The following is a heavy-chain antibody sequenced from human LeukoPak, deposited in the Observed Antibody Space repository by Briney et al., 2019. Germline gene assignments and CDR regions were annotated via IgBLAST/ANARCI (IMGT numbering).Heavy chain of an antibody. D-gene: IGHD5-24*01. Sequence: ASVKVSCKASGYTFTSYGISWVRQAPGQGLEWMGWISAYNAHTNYAQNLQARVTMTTDTSASTAYMELRILRSDDTAVYYCARDNSVRDEAWWFNPWGQGTLVTVSS. J-gene: IGHJ5*02. V-gene: IGHV1-18*01. CDR3: ARDNSVRDEAWWFNP. CDR1: GYTFTSYG. CDR2: ISAYNAHT.